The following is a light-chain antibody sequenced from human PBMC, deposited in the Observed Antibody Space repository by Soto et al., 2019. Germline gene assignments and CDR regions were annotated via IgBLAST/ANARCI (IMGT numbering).Light chain of an antibody. CDR1: SSNIGAGFD. CDR3: SSYTSSTTLSI. CDR2: DNS. J-gene: IGLJ2*01. Sequence: QSVLTQPPSVSGAPGQRVTISCTGNSSNIGAGFDVHWYQQLPGTAPKLLIYDNSNRPSGVPDRFSGSKSGTSASLAITGLQAEDGTDYYCSSYTSSTTLSIFGGGTKLTVL. V-gene: IGLV1-40*01.